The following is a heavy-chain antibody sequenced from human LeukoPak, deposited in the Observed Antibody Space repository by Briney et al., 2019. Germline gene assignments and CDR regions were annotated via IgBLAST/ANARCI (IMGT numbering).Heavy chain of an antibody. CDR3: ARSLRGRGDY. CDR2: INHSGST. V-gene: IGHV4-34*01. D-gene: IGHD1-26*01. Sequence: SETLSLTCAVYGGSFSGYYWSWIRQPPGKGLEWIGEINHSGSTNYNPSLKSRVTISVNTSKNQFSLKLSSVTAADTAVYYCARSLRGRGDYWGQGALVTVSS. J-gene: IGHJ4*02. CDR1: GGSFSGYY.